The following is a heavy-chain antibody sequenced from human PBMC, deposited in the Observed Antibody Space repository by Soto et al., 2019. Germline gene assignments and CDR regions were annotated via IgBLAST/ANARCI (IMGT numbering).Heavy chain of an antibody. CDR3: AKDGRVSSSWPHYFDY. CDR1: GFTFSSYA. D-gene: IGHD6-13*01. J-gene: IGHJ4*02. CDR2: ISGSGGST. V-gene: IGHV3-23*01. Sequence: GGSLRLSCAASGFTFSSYAMSWVRQAPGKGLEWVSAISGSGGSTYYADSVKGRFTISRDNSKNTLYLQMNSLRAEDTAVYYCAKDGRVSSSWPHYFDYWGQGTLVTVSS.